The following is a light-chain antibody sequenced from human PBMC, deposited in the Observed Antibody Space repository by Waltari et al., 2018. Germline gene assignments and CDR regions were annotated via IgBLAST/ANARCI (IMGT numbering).Light chain of an antibody. CDR3: QQYYNWPPAFT. Sequence: EIVMTQSPATLSVSPGDRATLSCRASQSVGSNLAWYQQKPGQAPRLLIYAASTRATGIPARFSGSGSGTEFTLTISSLQSEDFAVYHCQQYYNWPPAFTFGPGTKVHIK. V-gene: IGKV3-15*01. CDR1: QSVGSN. CDR2: AAS. J-gene: IGKJ3*01.